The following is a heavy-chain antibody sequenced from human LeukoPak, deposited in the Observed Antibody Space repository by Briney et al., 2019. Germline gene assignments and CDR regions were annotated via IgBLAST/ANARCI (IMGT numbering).Heavy chain of an antibody. Sequence: GGSLRLSCAASGFTFSSYAMSWVRQAPGKGLEWVSAISGSGGSTYYADSVKGRFTISRDNSKNTLYLQMNSLRAEDAAVYYCAKDRGYSSSWSDYWGQGTLVTVSS. D-gene: IGHD6-13*01. CDR2: ISGSGGST. J-gene: IGHJ4*02. CDR1: GFTFSSYA. V-gene: IGHV3-23*01. CDR3: AKDRGYSSSWSDY.